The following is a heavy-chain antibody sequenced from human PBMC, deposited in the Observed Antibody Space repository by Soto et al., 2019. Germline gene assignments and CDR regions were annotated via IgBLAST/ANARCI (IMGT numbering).Heavy chain of an antibody. D-gene: IGHD3-22*01. CDR2: INHSGST. J-gene: IGHJ5*02. Sequence: SETLSLTCAVYGGSFSGYYWSWIRQPPGKGLEWIGEINHSGSTNYNPSLKSRVTISVDTSKNQFSLKLGSVTAADTAVYYCARGSARLYYYDSSGYMNWFDPWGQGTLVTVSS. CDR1: GGSFSGYY. CDR3: ARGSARLYYYDSSGYMNWFDP. V-gene: IGHV4-34*01.